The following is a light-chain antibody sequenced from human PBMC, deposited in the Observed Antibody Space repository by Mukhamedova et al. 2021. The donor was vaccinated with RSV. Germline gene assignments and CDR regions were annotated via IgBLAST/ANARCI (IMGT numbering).Light chain of an antibody. Sequence: DVSGYNYVSWYQQHPGKAPKLMIYDVSKRPSGVPDRFSGSKSGNTASLTISGLQAEDEANYYCCSYAGSYTYVVFGGGTKLTVL. CDR2: DVS. CDR1: DVSGYNY. V-gene: IGLV2-11*01. J-gene: IGLJ2*01. CDR3: CSYAGSYTYVV.